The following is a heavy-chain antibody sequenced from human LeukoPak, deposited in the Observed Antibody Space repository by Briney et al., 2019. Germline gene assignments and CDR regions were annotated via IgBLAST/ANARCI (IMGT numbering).Heavy chain of an antibody. D-gene: IGHD3-22*01. Sequence: GASVKVSCKASGYTFTGYYMHWVRQAPGQGLEWMGRINPNSGGTNYAQKFQGRVTMTRDTSISTAYMELSRLRSDDTAVCYCASIRRIYDSSGSSFDYWGQGTLVTVSS. V-gene: IGHV1-2*06. CDR1: GYTFTGYY. CDR3: ASIRRIYDSSGSSFDY. CDR2: INPNSGGT. J-gene: IGHJ4*02.